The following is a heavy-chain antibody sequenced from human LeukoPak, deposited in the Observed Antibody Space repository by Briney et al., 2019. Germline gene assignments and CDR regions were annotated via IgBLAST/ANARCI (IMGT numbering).Heavy chain of an antibody. CDR1: GFSFRRHG. CDR3: AKDDDWGRFNH. D-gene: IGHD3-16*01. J-gene: IGHJ1*01. CDR2: ISPRGDIT. Sequence: GGTLRLSCAASGFSFRRHGMNWVRQAPGKGLEWVSGISPRGDITYYKDSVRGRFTTCRDNIKSTVSLQLNSLRAEDTAMYYCAKDDDWGRFNHWGQGTLVTVSS. V-gene: IGHV3-23*01.